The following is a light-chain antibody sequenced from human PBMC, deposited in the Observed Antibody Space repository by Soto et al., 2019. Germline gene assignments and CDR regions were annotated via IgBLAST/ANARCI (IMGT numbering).Light chain of an antibody. CDR1: QVISNY. CDR2: DIS. CDR3: QQYENLPYT. Sequence: DIQMTQSASSLSASVGDRVTITCQASQVISNYLNWYQQKPGKAPKLLSYDISTLEIGVPSRFSGSGSETEFTFTITGLQPEDIATYYCQQYENLPYTFGQGTKLEI. J-gene: IGKJ2*01. V-gene: IGKV1-33*01.